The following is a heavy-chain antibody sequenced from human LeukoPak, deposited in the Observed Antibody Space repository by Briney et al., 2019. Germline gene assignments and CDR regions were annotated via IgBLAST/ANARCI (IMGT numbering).Heavy chain of an antibody. CDR2: ISGSSTRT. J-gene: IGHJ4*02. Sequence: GGSLRLSCADSGFTFSSYAMSWVRQAPGKGLEWVSSISGSSTRTYYADSVKGRFTVSRDNPKNTLYLQMNSLRAEDTAVYYCAKYRWVYARDFDYWGQGTLVTVSS. V-gene: IGHV3-23*01. D-gene: IGHD2-8*01. CDR1: GFTFSSYA. CDR3: AKYRWVYARDFDY.